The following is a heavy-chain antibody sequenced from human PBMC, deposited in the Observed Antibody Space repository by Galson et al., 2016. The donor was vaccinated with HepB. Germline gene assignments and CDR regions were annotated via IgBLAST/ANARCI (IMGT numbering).Heavy chain of an antibody. CDR1: GFSLSTTGMC. CDR3: ARRPTTVTTGWFDP. D-gene: IGHD4-11*01. CDR2: IYWNDVR. J-gene: IGHJ5*02. Sequence: PALVKPTQALTLTCTFSGFSLSTTGMCVSWIRQPPGKALEWLALIYWNDVRRYSPSLKTRLTITKDTSKNQVVLTMTNMDPADTATYYCARRPTTVTTGWFDPWGQGTLVIVSS. V-gene: IGHV2-5*08.